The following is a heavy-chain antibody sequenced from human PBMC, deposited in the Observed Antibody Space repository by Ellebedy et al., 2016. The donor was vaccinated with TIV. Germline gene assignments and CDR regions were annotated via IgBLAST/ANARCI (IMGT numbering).Heavy chain of an antibody. D-gene: IGHD3-10*01. V-gene: IGHV3-30*03. J-gene: IGHJ3*02. Sequence: GESLKISCAASGFTFNSYGMHWVRQAPGKGLEWVAVISYAGNNKYYAGSVKGRFTISRDNSKNTLYLQMNSLRAEGTDVYYCASRYYFDAFDIWGQGTMVTVSS. CDR2: ISYAGNNK. CDR3: ASRYYFDAFDI. CDR1: GFTFNSYG.